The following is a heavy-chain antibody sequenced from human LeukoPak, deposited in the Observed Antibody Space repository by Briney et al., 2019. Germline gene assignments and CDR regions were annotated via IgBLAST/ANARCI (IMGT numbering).Heavy chain of an antibody. CDR3: ARDGSGWSVY. CDR1: GFTFSGYW. Sequence: GGSLRLSCAASGFTFSGYWMSWLRQAPGKGLEWVANIKQDGTEKYYVDSVKGRFIISRDNAKNSLYLQMNSLRAEDTAVYYCARDGSGWSVYWGQGDLVTVSS. V-gene: IGHV3-7*01. D-gene: IGHD6-19*01. J-gene: IGHJ4*02. CDR2: IKQDGTEK.